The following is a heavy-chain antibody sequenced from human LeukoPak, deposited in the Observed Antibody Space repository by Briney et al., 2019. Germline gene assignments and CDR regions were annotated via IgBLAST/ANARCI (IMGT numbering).Heavy chain of an antibody. D-gene: IGHD1-1*01. CDR2: ISYDGSNK. Sequence: GGSLRLSCAASGFTFSSYAMHWVRQAPGKGLEWVALISYDGSNKYYADSVKGRFIISRDNSKNTLYLQMNSLRAEDTAVYYCAKVGNNWDFDYWGQGTLVTVSS. CDR1: GFTFSSYA. V-gene: IGHV3-30*18. CDR3: AKVGNNWDFDY. J-gene: IGHJ4*02.